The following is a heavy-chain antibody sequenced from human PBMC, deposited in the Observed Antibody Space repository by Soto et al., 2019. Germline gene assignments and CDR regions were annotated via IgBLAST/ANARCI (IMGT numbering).Heavy chain of an antibody. CDR2: IYYSGTT. CDR3: ARLRVGYCSSSNCYARGWFDP. V-gene: IGHV4-39*01. J-gene: IGHJ5*02. Sequence: SETLSLTCTVSGGSISSSSYYWAWIRQPPGRGLEWIGSIYYSGTTYYNPSLKSRVTISVDTSNNQFSLNLNSVTAADTAVYYCARLRVGYCSSSNCYARGWFDPWGQGTLVTVSS. CDR1: GGSISSSSYY. D-gene: IGHD2-2*01.